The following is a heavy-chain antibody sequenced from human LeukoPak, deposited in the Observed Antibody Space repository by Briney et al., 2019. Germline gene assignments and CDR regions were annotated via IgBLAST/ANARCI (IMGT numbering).Heavy chain of an antibody. D-gene: IGHD3-3*02. Sequence: GGSLRLSCAASGFTFSHAWMHWVRQAPGKGLEWVGRITSDGETTDYAAPLKDRFKISRDDLKNMLYLHMTNLRTEDTAVYYCTTDRISLTFMSNWFDPWGLGTLVTVSS. CDR2: ITSDGETT. V-gene: IGHV3-15*01. J-gene: IGHJ5*02. CDR3: TTDRISLTFMSNWFDP. CDR1: GFTFSHAW.